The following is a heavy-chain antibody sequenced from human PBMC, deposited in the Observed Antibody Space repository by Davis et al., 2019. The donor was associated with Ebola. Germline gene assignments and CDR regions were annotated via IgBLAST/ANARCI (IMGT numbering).Heavy chain of an antibody. V-gene: IGHV5-51*01. Sequence: GESLKISCKGSGYSFTSYWIGWVRQMPGKGLEWMGIIYPGDSDTRYSPSFQGQVTISADKSISTAYLQWSSLKASDTAMYYCARDQGFLEWVRYYYYGMDVWGQGTTVTVS. CDR1: GYSFTSYW. J-gene: IGHJ6*02. D-gene: IGHD3-3*01. CDR2: IYPGDSDT. CDR3: ARDQGFLEWVRYYYYGMDV.